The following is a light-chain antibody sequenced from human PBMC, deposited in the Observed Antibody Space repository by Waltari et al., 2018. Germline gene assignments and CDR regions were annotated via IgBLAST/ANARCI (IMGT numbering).Light chain of an antibody. J-gene: IGKJ1*01. CDR2: GTS. V-gene: IGKV3-20*01. CDR1: QNVGRS. CDR3: QHNVRLPVT. Sequence: IVLTQSPGTLSLSPGESATLSCRASQNVGRSLVCSQPKPGQAPRLLIYGTSTRATGIPDRFSGSGSGTDFSLSIARLEPEDFAVYYCQHNVRLPVTFGQGTKVEI.